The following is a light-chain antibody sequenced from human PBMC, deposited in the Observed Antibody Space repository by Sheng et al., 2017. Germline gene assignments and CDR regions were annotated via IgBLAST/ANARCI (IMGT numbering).Light chain of an antibody. V-gene: IGKV3-20*01. CDR2: GAS. J-gene: IGKJ1*01. CDR1: QSLGHSL. CDR3: HQYGSPPET. Sequence: EIVLTQSPGTLSLSPGERATLYCRASQSLGHSLLAWYQKKPGQPPRLLIYGASSRATGTPDRFSGGGSGTDFTLTISRLEPEDTAIYYCHQYGSPPETFGQGDQGGNQT.